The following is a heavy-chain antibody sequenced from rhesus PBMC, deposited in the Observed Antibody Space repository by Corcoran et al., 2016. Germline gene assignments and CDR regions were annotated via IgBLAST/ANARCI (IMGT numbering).Heavy chain of an antibody. CDR1: GYTFTSYY. CDR2: ISPYNGNK. CDR3: TRGGSGSYSPFDY. D-gene: IGHD3-16*01. J-gene: IGHJ4*01. V-gene: IGHV1-180*01. Sequence: QVQLVQSGAEIKQPGASVKLSCKASGYTFTSYYMHWVRQAPGQGLEWIGLISPYNGNKGDSKNVQGRVTITTDTSTSTGYMELSRLRSEDTAVYYCTRGGSGSYSPFDYWGQGVLVTVSS.